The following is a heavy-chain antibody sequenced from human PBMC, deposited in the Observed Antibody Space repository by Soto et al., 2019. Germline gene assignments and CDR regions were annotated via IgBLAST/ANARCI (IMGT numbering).Heavy chain of an antibody. CDR3: ARGSDDSSGYYSSNFDY. CDR1: GYPFTGYY. V-gene: IGHV1-46*01. J-gene: IGHJ4*02. CDR2: INPSGGHT. Sequence: ASVKVSCKASGYPFTGYYLHWVRQAPGQGLQWMGVINPSGGHTTYAQNFQARATITRDTSTSTVYMELSSLRSEDTAVYYCARGSDDSSGYYSSNFDYWGQGTLVTVSS. D-gene: IGHD3-22*01.